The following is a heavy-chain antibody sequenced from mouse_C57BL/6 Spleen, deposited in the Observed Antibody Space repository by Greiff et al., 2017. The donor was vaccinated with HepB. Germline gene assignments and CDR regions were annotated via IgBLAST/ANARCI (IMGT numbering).Heavy chain of an antibody. Sequence: EVQRVESGGGLVKPGGSLKLSCAASGFTFSDYGMHWVRQAPEKGLEWVAYISSGSSTIYYADTVKGRFTISRDNAKNTLFLQMTSLRSEDTAMYYCARDYYGSSSYAMDYWGQGTSVTVSS. J-gene: IGHJ4*01. V-gene: IGHV5-17*01. CDR3: ARDYYGSSSYAMDY. D-gene: IGHD1-1*01. CDR2: ISSGSSTI. CDR1: GFTFSDYG.